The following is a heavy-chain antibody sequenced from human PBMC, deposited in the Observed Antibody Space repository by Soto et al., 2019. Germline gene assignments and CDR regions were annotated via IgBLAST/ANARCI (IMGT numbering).Heavy chain of an antibody. CDR3: ARSKYAVATRWFDP. V-gene: IGHV1-2*04. CDR1: GYTFTGYY. J-gene: IGHJ5*02. D-gene: IGHD5-12*01. Sequence: GASVKGSCKASGYTFTGYYMHWVRQAPGQGLEWMGWINPNSGGTNYAQKFQGWVTMTRDTSISTAYMELSRLRSDDTAVYYCARSKYAVATRWFDPWGPGTLVTVSS. CDR2: INPNSGGT.